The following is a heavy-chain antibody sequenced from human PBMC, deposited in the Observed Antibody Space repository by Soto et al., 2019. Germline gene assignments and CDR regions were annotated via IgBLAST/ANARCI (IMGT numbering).Heavy chain of an antibody. V-gene: IGHV4-4*02. CDR3: ARDLGTGTDY. CDR1: GDSITSSNW. CDR2: IYHSGDT. J-gene: IGHJ4*02. Sequence: QVQLQESGPGLVKPSGTLSLTCAVSGDSITSSNWWSGVRQAPGKGLEWIGEIYHSGDTTYNPSLKSRATISVDPSNNHFSLKMTSVTAADTAVYFCARDLGTGTDYWGRGTLVTVAS.